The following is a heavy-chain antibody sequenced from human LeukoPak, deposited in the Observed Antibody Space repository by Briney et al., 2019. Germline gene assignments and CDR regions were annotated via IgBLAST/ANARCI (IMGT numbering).Heavy chain of an antibody. V-gene: IGHV3-21*05. CDR3: GRVGHYSSGWFAIAD. CDR1: GFTFSSYG. J-gene: IGHJ1*01. D-gene: IGHD6-19*01. Sequence: PGGSLRLSCAASGFTFSSYGMSWVRQAPGKGLEWVSFIDGSGSDINYADSVKGRFTISRDNSKSSLNLQMNSLRAEDTAIYYCGRVGHYSSGWFAIADWGQGTWSPSPQ. CDR2: IDGSGSDI.